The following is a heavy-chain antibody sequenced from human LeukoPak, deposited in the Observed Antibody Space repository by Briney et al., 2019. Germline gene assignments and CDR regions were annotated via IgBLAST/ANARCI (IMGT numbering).Heavy chain of an antibody. CDR3: AGVGSGWYEAQY. CDR2: VDYTGIT. D-gene: IGHD6-19*01. Sequence: SETLSLTCTVSGGSISSSGYYWGWIRQPPGKGLEWIGSVDYTGITSHSPSLKSRVTISVDTSKNQFSLKLSSVTAADTAVYYCAGVGSGWYEAQYWGQGTLVTVSS. CDR1: GGSISSSGYY. V-gene: IGHV4-39*07. J-gene: IGHJ4*02.